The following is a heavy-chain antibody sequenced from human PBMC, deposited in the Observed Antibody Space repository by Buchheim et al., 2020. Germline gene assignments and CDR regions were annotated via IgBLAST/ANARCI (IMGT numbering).Heavy chain of an antibody. CDR2: ISYDGSNK. J-gene: IGHJ6*02. CDR1: GFTFSSYG. V-gene: IGHV3-30*18. CDR3: AKDQAFYYYYGMDV. Sequence: QVQLVESGGGVVQPGRCLRLSCAASGFTFSSYGMHWVRQAPGKGLEWVAVISYDGSNKYYADSVKGRFTISRDNSKNTLYLQMNSLRAEDTAVYYCAKDQAFYYYYGMDVWGQGTT.